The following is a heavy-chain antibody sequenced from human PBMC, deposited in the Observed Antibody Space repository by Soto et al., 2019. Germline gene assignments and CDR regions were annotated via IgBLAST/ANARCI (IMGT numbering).Heavy chain of an antibody. V-gene: IGHV4-59*01. CDR3: ARVGCSSTSCYVGNNGFNP. D-gene: IGHD2-2*01. CDR1: GGSISTYY. Sequence: SETLSLTCTVSGGSISTYYWGWFRQTPDKGLESIGYIYYSGSTKYNPSLKSRVTISVDTSKNQFSLKLSSVTAADTAVYYCARVGCSSTSCYVGNNGFNPGGREPLVT. CDR2: IYYSGST. J-gene: IGHJ5*02.